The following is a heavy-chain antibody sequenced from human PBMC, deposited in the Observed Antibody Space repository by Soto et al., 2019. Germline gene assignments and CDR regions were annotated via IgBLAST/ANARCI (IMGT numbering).Heavy chain of an antibody. Sequence: PGGSLRLSCAASGFTFSSYAMSWVRQAPGKGLEWVSAISGSGGSTYYADSVKGRFTISRDNSKNTLYLQMNSLRAEDTAVYYCAKDRRDIVVVPAAMLNWFDPWGQGTLVTVSS. J-gene: IGHJ5*02. V-gene: IGHV3-23*01. D-gene: IGHD2-2*01. CDR2: ISGSGGST. CDR1: GFTFSSYA. CDR3: AKDRRDIVVVPAAMLNWFDP.